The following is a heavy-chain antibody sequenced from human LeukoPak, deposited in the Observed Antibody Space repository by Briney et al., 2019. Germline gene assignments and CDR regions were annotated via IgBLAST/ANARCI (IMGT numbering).Heavy chain of an antibody. D-gene: IGHD6-13*01. CDR2: IGISSGNT. CDR3: ARFEAAAGTVN. J-gene: IGHJ4*02. CDR1: GFNFIDYS. Sequence: GGSLRLSCAASGFNFIDYSMNWVRQAPGKGLEWISYIGISSGNTKYADSVKGRFTISRDNSKNTLYLQMNSLRAEDTAVYYCARFEAAAGTVNWGQGTLVTVSS. V-gene: IGHV3-48*01.